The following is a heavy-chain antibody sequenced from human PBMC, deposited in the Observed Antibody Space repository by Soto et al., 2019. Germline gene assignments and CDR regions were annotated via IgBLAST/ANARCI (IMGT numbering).Heavy chain of an antibody. CDR1: GYTFTSYY. CDR2: INPSGGST. V-gene: IGHV1-46*01. J-gene: IGHJ6*04. CDR3: ARESRPGLGSSSSASFYYYYGMDV. D-gene: IGHD6-6*01. Sequence: WASVKVSCKASGYTFTSYYMHWVRQAPGQGLEWMGIINPSGGSTSYAQKFQGRVTMTRDTSTSTVYMELGSLRSEDTAVYYCARESRPGLGSSSSASFYYYYGMDVWGKGTTVTVSS.